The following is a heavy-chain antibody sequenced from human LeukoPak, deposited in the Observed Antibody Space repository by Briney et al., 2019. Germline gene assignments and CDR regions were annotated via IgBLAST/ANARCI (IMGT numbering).Heavy chain of an antibody. Sequence: PSETLSLTCTVSGGSVSSGSYYWSWIRQPPGKGLEWIGYIYYSGSTNYNPSLKSRVTISVDTSKNQFSLQLNSVTPEDTAVYYCARDRRLGATPIGFDYWGQGTLVTVSS. D-gene: IGHD2-15*01. CDR1: GGSVSSGSYY. CDR3: ARDRRLGATPIGFDY. J-gene: IGHJ4*02. CDR2: IYYSGST. V-gene: IGHV4-61*01.